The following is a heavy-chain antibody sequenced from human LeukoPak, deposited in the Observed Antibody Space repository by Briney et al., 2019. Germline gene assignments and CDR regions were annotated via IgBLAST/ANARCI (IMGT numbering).Heavy chain of an antibody. D-gene: IGHD3-16*01. V-gene: IGHV3-23*01. J-gene: IGHJ4*02. CDR2: MKGTGET. CDR1: GLSFSSFA. CDR3: ARASWVSSADAVR. Sequence: GGSLRLSCAASGLSFSSFAMSWVRQAPARGLEWLSSMKGTGETFYGDYVRGRVTVLRDDSRNTVYLQLNNLRVEDTAVYYCARASWVSSADAVRWGQGTVVTVSS.